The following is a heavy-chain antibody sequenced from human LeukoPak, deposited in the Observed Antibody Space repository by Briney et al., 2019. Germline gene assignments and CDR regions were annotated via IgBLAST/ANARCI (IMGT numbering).Heavy chain of an antibody. Sequence: GGSLRLSCAASGFIFSTHGIHWVRQAPGKGLEWVAVISNDGSNKYYADSVKGRFTISRDNSKNTLFLQMNSLRAEDTAVYYCAKGLSGGGQRGYFDYWGQGTLVTVSS. CDR2: ISNDGSNK. J-gene: IGHJ4*02. CDR3: AKGLSGGGQRGYFDY. V-gene: IGHV3-30*18. CDR1: GFIFSTHG. D-gene: IGHD4-23*01.